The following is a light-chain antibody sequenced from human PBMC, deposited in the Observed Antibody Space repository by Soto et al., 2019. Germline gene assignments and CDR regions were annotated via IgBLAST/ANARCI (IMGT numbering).Light chain of an antibody. Sequence: QTVVTQEPSFSVSPGRTVTLTCGLSSGSVSTSYYPSWYQQTPGQAPRTLIYSTNTRSSGVPDRFSGSILGNKAALTITGAHADDESDYCCGLYMGSDIWVIGGGTKLTVL. CDR3: GLYMGSDIWV. V-gene: IGLV8-61*01. CDR2: STN. CDR1: SGSVSTSYY. J-gene: IGLJ3*02.